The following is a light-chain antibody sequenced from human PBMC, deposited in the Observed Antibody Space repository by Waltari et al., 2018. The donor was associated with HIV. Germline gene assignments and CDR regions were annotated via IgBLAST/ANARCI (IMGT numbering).Light chain of an antibody. J-gene: IGLJ3*02. CDR2: ANN. V-gene: IGLV1-51*01. CDR3: GTWDSSLSAV. Sequence: QSVLTQPPSVSAAPGQTVTISCSGSSSNIGNHDVSWYQQLPGTAPKLLIYANNKRPSGTLDRFSGSKSGTSATLGITGLQTGDEADYYCGTWDSSLSAVFGGGTKLTVL. CDR1: SSNIGNHD.